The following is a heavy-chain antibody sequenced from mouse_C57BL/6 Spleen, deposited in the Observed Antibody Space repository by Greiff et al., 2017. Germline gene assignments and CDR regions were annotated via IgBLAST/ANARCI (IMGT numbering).Heavy chain of an antibody. CDR2: IRSKSSNYAT. J-gene: IGHJ1*03. V-gene: IGHV10-3*01. D-gene: IGHD2-2*01. CDR3: VRDERVYYGYDGYFDV. Sequence: EAGGGLVQPKGSLKLSCAASGFTFNTYAMHWVRQAPGKGLEWVARIRSKSSNYATYYADSGKDRFTISRDDSQSMLYLQMNNLKTEDTAMYYCVRDERVYYGYDGYFDVWGTGTTVTVSS. CDR1: GFTFNTYA.